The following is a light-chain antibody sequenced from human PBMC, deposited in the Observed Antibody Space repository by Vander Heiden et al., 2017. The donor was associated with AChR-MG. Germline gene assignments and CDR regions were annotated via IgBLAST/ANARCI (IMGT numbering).Light chain of an antibody. CDR3: LLYMGSGVWV. V-gene: IGLV8-61*01. Sequence: QPVVTQEPSFSVSPGGTVTLTCGLSSGSVSSRYYPSWYQQTPGQAPRTLVFSKNTRSSGVPERFSGSILGNKAALTITGAQAHDESEYYCLLYMGSGVWVFGGGTKLTVL. CDR2: SKN. CDR1: SGSVSSRYY. J-gene: IGLJ3*02.